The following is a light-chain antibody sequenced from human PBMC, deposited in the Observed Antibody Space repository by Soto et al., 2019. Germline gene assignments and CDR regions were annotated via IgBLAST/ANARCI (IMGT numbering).Light chain of an antibody. CDR3: QQYSIYPCT. CDR1: QTISNW. Sequence: DIQMTQSPSTLSASVGDRVTITCRASQTISNWLAWYQQEPGKAPKLLIYDASSLRSGVPSRFSGSGFATDFTLTISSLQSDDFATYYCQQYSIYPCTFGQGTKLEIK. V-gene: IGKV1-5*01. CDR2: DAS. J-gene: IGKJ2*02.